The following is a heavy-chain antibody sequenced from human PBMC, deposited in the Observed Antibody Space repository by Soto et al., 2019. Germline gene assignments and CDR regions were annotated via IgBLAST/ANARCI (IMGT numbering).Heavy chain of an antibody. V-gene: IGHV1-18*01. CDR2: ISPYNGNT. D-gene: IGHD2-15*01. Sequence: ASVKVSCKASGYTFTSYGISWVRQAPGEGLEWMGWISPYNGNTNYAQKLQGRVSVTTDTSTSTAYMELWSLRSDDTAVYYCAREGLLYCSGGSCYSTHSPVYYWGQGTLVTVSS. CDR3: AREGLLYCSGGSCYSTHSPVYY. J-gene: IGHJ4*02. CDR1: GYTFTSYG.